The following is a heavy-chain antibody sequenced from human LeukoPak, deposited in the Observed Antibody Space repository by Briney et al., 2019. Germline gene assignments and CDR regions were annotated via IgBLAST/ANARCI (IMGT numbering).Heavy chain of an antibody. J-gene: IGHJ4*02. CDR1: GGSISSSGYY. D-gene: IGHD3-22*01. CDR2: VYYSGNT. CDR3: ARTSGRGSEDPCTSGYVDS. Sequence: SETLSLTCTVSGGSISSSGYYWDWIRQPPGKGLEWIGSVYYSGNTYYKSSLESRVTISVDTSNNRFSLKLDSVTAADTGRYFCARTSGRGSEDPCTSGYVDSWGQGSLVTVSS. V-gene: IGHV4-39*01.